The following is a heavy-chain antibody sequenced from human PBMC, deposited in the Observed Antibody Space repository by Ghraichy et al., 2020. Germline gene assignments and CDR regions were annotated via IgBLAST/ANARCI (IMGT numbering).Heavy chain of an antibody. CDR3: ARDSGTDVLDI. CDR2: IDNIGRT. CDR1: GGSITSDF. V-gene: IGHV4-4*07. Sequence: SETLSLTCTVSGGSITSDFWYWIRQPAGKAMEWIGRIDNIGRTNYNPSLKSRVTMSVDTSKNQVSLKLRSVTAADTAVYYCARDSGTDVLDIWGQGTMVIVSS. D-gene: IGHD6-25*01. J-gene: IGHJ3*02.